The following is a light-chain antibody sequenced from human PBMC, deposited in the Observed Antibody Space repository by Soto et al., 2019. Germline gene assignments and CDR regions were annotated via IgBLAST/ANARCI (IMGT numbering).Light chain of an antibody. Sequence: QSALTQPAAVSGSPGQSITISCTGTISDIGLYNYVSWYQQHPGKAPKLVIYEASNRPSGVSDRFSGSKSDNTASLTISGLQAEDEANYYCSSFTTTSTLVXGAGTKVTV. CDR1: ISDIGLYNY. J-gene: IGLJ1*01. V-gene: IGLV2-14*01. CDR3: SSFTTTSTLV. CDR2: EAS.